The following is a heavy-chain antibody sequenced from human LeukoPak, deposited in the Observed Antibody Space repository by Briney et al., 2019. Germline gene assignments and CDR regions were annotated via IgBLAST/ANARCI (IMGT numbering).Heavy chain of an antibody. CDR2: IYYSGST. J-gene: IGHJ4*02. D-gene: IGHD3-9*01. V-gene: IGHV4-39*07. CDR3: AGYNYNFLTGFYGMTPFAPALDY. Sequence: PSETLSLTCAISGGSISGTPYYWGWIRQPPGKGLEWIGSIYYSGSTYYNPSLKSRLTISVDTSKNQFSLKLSSVTAADTAVYFCAGYNYNFLTGFYGMTPFAPALDYWGQGIRVTVSS. CDR1: GGSISGTPYY.